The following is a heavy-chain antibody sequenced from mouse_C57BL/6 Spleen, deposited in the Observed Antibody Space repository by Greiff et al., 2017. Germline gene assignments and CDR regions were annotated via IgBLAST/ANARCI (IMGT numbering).Heavy chain of an antibody. CDR2: IWSDGST. Sequence: QVQLKESGPSLVAPSQSLSITCTVSGFSLTSYGVHWVRQPPGKGLEWLVVIWSDGSTTYNSALKSRLIISKDNSKTQVYVKMNSLQTDDKAMYYGARQDSSAPYAMDYWGQGTSVTVSS. J-gene: IGHJ4*01. D-gene: IGHD3-2*02. CDR1: GFSLTSYG. CDR3: ARQDSSAPYAMDY. V-gene: IGHV2-6-1*01.